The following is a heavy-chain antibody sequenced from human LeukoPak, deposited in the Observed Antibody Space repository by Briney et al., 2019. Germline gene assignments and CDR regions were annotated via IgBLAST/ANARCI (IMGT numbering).Heavy chain of an antibody. J-gene: IGHJ6*03. V-gene: IGHV4-59*11. CDR1: NGSIRSHF. Sequence: SETLSLTCTVSNGSIRSHFWTWVRQPPGKGLEWIGYIHYSGSTNYNPSLKSRVTISVDTSKNQFSLKLSSVTAADTAVYYCARDLSVVVPAAINGDYMDVWGKGTTVTVSS. D-gene: IGHD2-2*01. CDR3: ARDLSVVVPAAINGDYMDV. CDR2: IHYSGST.